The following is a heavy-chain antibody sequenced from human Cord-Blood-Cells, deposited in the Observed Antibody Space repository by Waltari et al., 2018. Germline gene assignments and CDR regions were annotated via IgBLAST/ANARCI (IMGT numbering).Heavy chain of an antibody. CDR2: IYTSGST. D-gene: IGHD6-13*01. CDR3: ARMGIAAAGTGWFDP. J-gene: IGHJ5*02. Sequence: QVQLQESGPGLVKPSETLSLTCTVSGGSISRYYRSWIRPPAGKGLEWIGRIYTSGSTNYNPSLKGRVPMSVDTSKNQFSLKLSSVTAADTAVYYCARMGIAAAGTGWFDPWGQGTLVTVSS. CDR1: GGSISRYY. V-gene: IGHV4-4*07.